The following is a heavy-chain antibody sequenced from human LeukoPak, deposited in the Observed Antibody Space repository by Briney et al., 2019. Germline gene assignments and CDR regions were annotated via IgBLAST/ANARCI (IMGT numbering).Heavy chain of an antibody. CDR3: TTGPFDY. CDR1: GFTFNNAW. CDR2: IKSKNDGGTT. V-gene: IGHV3-15*07. Sequence: PGGSLRLSCAASGFTFNNAWMNWVRQAPGKGLERVGHIKSKNDGGTTAHAAPVRGRFTISRDDSKNTLYLQMNSLNTEDTAMYYCTTGPFDYWGQGALVTVSS. J-gene: IGHJ4*02.